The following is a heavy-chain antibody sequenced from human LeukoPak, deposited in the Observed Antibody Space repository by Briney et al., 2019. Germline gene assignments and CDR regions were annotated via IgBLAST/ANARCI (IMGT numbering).Heavy chain of an antibody. Sequence: ASVKVSCKASGYTFTSYYMHWVRQAPGQGLEWMGIINPSGGSTSYAQKFQGRVTMTRDTSTSTVYMELSSLRSEDTAVYYCARDRLDHYYGSGSPNYYFDYWAREPWSPSPQ. CDR3: ARDRLDHYYGSGSPNYYFDY. CDR1: GYTFTSYY. CDR2: INPSGGST. D-gene: IGHD3-10*01. V-gene: IGHV1-46*01. J-gene: IGHJ4*02.